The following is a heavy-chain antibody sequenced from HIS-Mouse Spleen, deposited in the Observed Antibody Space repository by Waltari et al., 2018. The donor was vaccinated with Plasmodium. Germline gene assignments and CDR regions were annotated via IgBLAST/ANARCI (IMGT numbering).Heavy chain of an antibody. CDR2: IYYSGTT. V-gene: IGHV4-39*01. CDR3: ARRGGSYYYFDY. Sequence: QLQLQESGPGLVKPSEILSLTCTVSGGSISSSSYYWGWIRQPPGKGLEWIGGIYYSGTTDYNQPLKRGVTISVDTSKSQFSLKLSSVTAADTAVYYCARRGGSYYYFDYWGQGTLVTVSS. D-gene: IGHD1-26*01. J-gene: IGHJ4*02. CDR1: GGSISSSSYY.